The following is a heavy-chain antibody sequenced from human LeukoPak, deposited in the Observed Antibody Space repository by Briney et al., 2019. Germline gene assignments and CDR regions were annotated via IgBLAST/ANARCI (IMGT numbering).Heavy chain of an antibody. CDR2: ISACKGKT. J-gene: IGHJ6*02. CDR3: ARDPDSAAGYRSGWPHGMDV. CDR1: GWTFTSYG. D-gene: IGHD6-19*01. V-gene: IGHV1-18*01. Sequence: ASVKVACKAAGWTFTSYGISWVRQAAGQGLEWVGWISACKGKTNYVQKVQGRVTMTTDTSTSTAYVELRSLRSDDTAVYYCARDPDSAAGYRSGWPHGMDVRGHGTTVTVSS.